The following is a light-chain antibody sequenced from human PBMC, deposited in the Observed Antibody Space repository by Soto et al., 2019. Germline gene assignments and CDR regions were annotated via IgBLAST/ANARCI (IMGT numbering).Light chain of an antibody. CDR2: AAS. J-gene: IGKJ4*01. CDR3: QQYNNWPLT. V-gene: IGKV3-15*01. Sequence: ETVMTQSPATLSVSPGERTTLSCRASQSISSNLAWFQQKPGQAPRLLIYAASTMATGFPARFSGSGSGTEFTLTISILQSEDFAVYYCQQYNNWPLTFGGGTKVEIK. CDR1: QSISSN.